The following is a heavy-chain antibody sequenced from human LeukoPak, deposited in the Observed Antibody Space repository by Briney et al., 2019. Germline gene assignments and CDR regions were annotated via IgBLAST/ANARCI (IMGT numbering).Heavy chain of an antibody. CDR1: GFTFYDYD. V-gene: IGHV3-74*01. J-gene: IGHJ4*02. D-gene: IGHD4-11*01. CDR3: ARGLVPGFLDY. Sequence: GGSLRLSCAASGFTFYDYDMSWVRQAPGKGLVWVSRINSDESITTYADSVKGRFTISRDNAKNTLYLQMNSLRAEDTAVYYCARGLVPGFLDYWGQGTPVTVSS. CDR2: INSDESIT.